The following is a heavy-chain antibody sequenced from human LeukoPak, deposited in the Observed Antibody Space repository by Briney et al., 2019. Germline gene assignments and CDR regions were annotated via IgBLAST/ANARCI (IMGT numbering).Heavy chain of an antibody. V-gene: IGHV3-30*04. CDR1: GFTFSSYA. CDR2: ISYDGSNK. CDR3: ARGEGEYYYDSSGYYY. J-gene: IGHJ4*02. D-gene: IGHD3-22*01. Sequence: GGSLRLSCAASGFTFSSYAMHWVRQAPGKGLEWVAVISYDGSNKYYADSVKGRFTISRDNSKNTLYLQMNSLRAEDTAVYYCARGEGEYYYDSSGYYYWGQGTLVTVSS.